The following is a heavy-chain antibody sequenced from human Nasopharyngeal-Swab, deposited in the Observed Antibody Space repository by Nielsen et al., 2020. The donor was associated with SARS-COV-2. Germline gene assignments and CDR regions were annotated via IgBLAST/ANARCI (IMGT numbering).Heavy chain of an antibody. CDR1: GGSISSGSYY. CDR2: FYTSGST. V-gene: IGHV4-61*02. D-gene: IGHD1-26*01. J-gene: IGHJ3*02. CDR3: ARVSSGFTNAFDI. Sequence: SETLSLTCTVSGGSISSGSYYWSWIRQPAGKGLEWIGRFYTSGSTDFNPSLKSRVTISVDTSKNQFSLKLSSVTAADMAVFYCARVSSGFTNAFDIWGQGTMVTVSS.